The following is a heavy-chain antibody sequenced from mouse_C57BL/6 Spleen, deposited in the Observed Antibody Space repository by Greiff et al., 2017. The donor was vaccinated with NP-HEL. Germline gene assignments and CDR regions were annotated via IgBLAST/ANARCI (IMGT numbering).Heavy chain of an antibody. J-gene: IGHJ2*01. CDR2: IWTGGGT. D-gene: IGHD3-2*02. V-gene: IGHV2-9-1*01. CDR1: GFSLTSYA. CDR3: ARKGDSSGYLYFDY. Sequence: VKLVESGPGLVAPSQSLSITCTVSGFSLTSYAISWVRQPPGKGLEWLGVIWTGGGTNYNSALKSRLSLSKDNSKSQVFLQMNSLQTDDTARYYCARKGDSSGYLYFDYWGQGTTLTVSS.